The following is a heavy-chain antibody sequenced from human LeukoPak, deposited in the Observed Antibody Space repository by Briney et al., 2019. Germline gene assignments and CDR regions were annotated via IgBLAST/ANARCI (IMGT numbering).Heavy chain of an antibody. CDR1: GDSVSAGVY. CDR3: AGVAKDIVVVPAAIDWYFDL. J-gene: IGHJ2*01. Sequence: SVTLSLTCTVSGDSVSAGVYWAWSRQPPGRGLEWIGSLYHSGSTYYNASLKSRVSISVAQSTNPISLKISYVTAADPGVYFCAGVAKDIVVVPAAIDWYFDLWGRGTLVTVSS. V-gene: IGHV4-38-2*02. CDR2: LYHSGST. D-gene: IGHD2-2*02.